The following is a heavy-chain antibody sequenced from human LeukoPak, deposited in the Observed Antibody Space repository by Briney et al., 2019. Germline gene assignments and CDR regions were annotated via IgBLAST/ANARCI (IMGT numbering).Heavy chain of an antibody. Sequence: ASVKVSCKASGGTFSSYAISWVRQAPGQGLEWMGGIIPIFGTANYAQKFQGRVTITTDESTSTAYMELSSLRSEDTAVYYCARAAPKPYSSGWYAFDYWGQGTLVTVSS. D-gene: IGHD6-19*01. J-gene: IGHJ4*02. CDR3: ARAAPKPYSSGWYAFDY. CDR1: GGTFSSYA. V-gene: IGHV1-69*05. CDR2: IIPIFGTA.